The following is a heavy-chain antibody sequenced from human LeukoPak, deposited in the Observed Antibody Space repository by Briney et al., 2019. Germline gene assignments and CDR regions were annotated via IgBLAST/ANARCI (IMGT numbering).Heavy chain of an antibody. V-gene: IGHV3-21*01. CDR3: ARDRGRPPRDYYYMDV. CDR1: GFTFSTYT. J-gene: IGHJ6*03. CDR2: ISSSSYI. Sequence: GGSLRLSCAGYGFTFSTYTLNWVRQAPGKGLEWVSSISSSSYIYYADSVKGRFTISRDNAKNSLYLQMNSLRAEDTAVYYCARDRGRPPRDYYYMDVWGKGTTVTVSS.